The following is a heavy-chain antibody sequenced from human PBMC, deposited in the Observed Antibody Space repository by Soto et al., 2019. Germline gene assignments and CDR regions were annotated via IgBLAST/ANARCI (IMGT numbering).Heavy chain of an antibody. Sequence: QVQLQESGPGLVKPSQTLSLTCTVSGGSISSGGYYWSWIRQHPGKGLEWIGYIYYSGSTYYSPSLKSRVTISVDPSKNQFSLKRSSVTAAATAVYYCAWDRSGSSKSLWLDTWGQGTLVTVSS. V-gene: IGHV4-31*03. CDR3: AWDRSGSSKSLWLDT. J-gene: IGHJ5*02. CDR1: GGSISSGGYY. CDR2: IYYSGST. D-gene: IGHD6-25*01.